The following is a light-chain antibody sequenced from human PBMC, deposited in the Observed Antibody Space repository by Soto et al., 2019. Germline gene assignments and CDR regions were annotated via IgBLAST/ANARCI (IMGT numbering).Light chain of an antibody. Sequence: IVMTQSPDILAVSPGETVTLSCRASQSLSDNLAWYQQKPGQAPRLLIFRASSRASGVPARFSGGGSGTEFTLTISTLQSEDFAVYYCQQYGNWPPWTFXPGTKV. CDR3: QQYGNWPPWT. V-gene: IGKV3-15*01. CDR1: QSLSDN. J-gene: IGKJ1*01. CDR2: RAS.